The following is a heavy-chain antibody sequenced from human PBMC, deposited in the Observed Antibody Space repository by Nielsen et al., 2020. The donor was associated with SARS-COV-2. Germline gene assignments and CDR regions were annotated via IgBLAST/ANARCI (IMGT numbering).Heavy chain of an antibody. CDR2: IYYSGST. CDR3: ARLDPGGAGTLYYYYYYGTDV. J-gene: IGHJ6*02. Sequence: RQAPGKGLEWIGSIYYSGSTYYNPSLKSRVTISVDTSKNQFSLKLSSVTAADTAVYYCARLDPGGAGTLYYYYYYGTDVWGQGTTVTVSS. V-gene: IGHV4-39*01. D-gene: IGHD6-19*01.